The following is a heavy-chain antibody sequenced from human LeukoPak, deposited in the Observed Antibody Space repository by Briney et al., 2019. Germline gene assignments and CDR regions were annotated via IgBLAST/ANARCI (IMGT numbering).Heavy chain of an antibody. V-gene: IGHV1-8*02. Sequence: ASVKVSCKASGYTFTSYYMHWVRQATGQGLEWMGRMNPNSGNTGYAQKFQGRVTMTRNTSISTAYMELSSLRSEDTAVYYCARLSTVTRAWGQGTLVTVSS. CDR1: GYTFTSYY. D-gene: IGHD4-17*01. CDR3: ARLSTVTRA. J-gene: IGHJ5*02. CDR2: MNPNSGNT.